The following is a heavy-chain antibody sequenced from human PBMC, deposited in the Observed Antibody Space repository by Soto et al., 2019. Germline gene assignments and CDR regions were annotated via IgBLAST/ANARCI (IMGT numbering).Heavy chain of an antibody. D-gene: IGHD1-26*01. CDR3: ARQKWEQPKWFDP. Sequence: QLQLQESGPGLVKPSETLSLTCSLSGGAISDARFYWGWIRQTPGKGVEWIGSIFYSGTTFFNPALQSRVTISVDTSENQVSLKLSSVTAADTALYFCARQKWEQPKWFDPWGQGTLVTVSS. J-gene: IGHJ5*02. CDR1: GGAISDARFY. CDR2: IFYSGTT. V-gene: IGHV4-39*01.